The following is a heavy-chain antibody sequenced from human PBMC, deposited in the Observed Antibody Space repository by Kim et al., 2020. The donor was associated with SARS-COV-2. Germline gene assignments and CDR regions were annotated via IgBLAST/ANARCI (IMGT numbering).Heavy chain of an antibody. CDR3: AISGAYCSGGSCYSAWFDP. J-gene: IGHJ5*02. CDR2: IYYSGST. CDR1: GGSISSSSYY. Sequence: SETLSLTCTVSGGSISSSSYYWGWIRQPPGKGLEWIGSIYYSGSTYYNPSLKSRVTISVDTSKNQFSLKLSSVTAADTAVYYCAISGAYCSGGSCYSAWFDPWGQGTLVTVSS. V-gene: IGHV4-39*07. D-gene: IGHD2-15*01.